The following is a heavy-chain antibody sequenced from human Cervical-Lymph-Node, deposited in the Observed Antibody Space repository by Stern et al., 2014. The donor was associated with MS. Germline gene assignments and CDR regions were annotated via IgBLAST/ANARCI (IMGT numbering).Heavy chain of an antibody. V-gene: IGHV3-9*01. Sequence: EVQLVESGAGLVKPGGSLRLSCEASGFTFGEYAIPWVRQAPGKGLEWVSGISPNSCDIGYAASVQGRFPMSSDNDQNSTYLPLNSLRVEDTAFYYCAKDTGGAVAGRNFFQYDCGLDVWGQGTTVTVSS. D-gene: IGHD6-19*01. CDR2: ISPNSCDI. CDR3: AKDTGGAVAGRNFFQYDCGLDV. J-gene: IGHJ6*02. CDR1: GFTFGEYA.